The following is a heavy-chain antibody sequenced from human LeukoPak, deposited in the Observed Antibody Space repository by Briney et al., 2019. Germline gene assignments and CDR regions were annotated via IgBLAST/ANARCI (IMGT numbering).Heavy chain of an antibody. CDR3: AKDLETDYGDYVWNDAFDI. D-gene: IGHD4-17*01. V-gene: IGHV3-23*01. Sequence: AGGSLRLSCAASGFTFSSYAMSWVRQAPGKGLEWVSAISGSGGSTYYADSVKGRFTISRDNSKNTLYLQMNSLRAEDTAVYYCAKDLETDYGDYVWNDAFDIWGQGTMVTVSS. CDR1: GFTFSSYA. J-gene: IGHJ3*02. CDR2: ISGSGGST.